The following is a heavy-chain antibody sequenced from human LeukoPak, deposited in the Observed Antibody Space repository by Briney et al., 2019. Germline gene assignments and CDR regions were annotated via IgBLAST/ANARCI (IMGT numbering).Heavy chain of an antibody. V-gene: IGHV1-69*05. CDR2: IIPIFGTA. CDR1: GGTFSSYA. J-gene: IGHJ6*02. Sequence: ASVKVSCKASGGTFSSYAISWVRQAPGQGLEWMGGIIPIFGTANYAQKFQGRVTMTTDTSTSTAYMELRSLRSDDTAVYYCAREVTMVRGVITFYHYNGMDVWGQGTAVTVSS. CDR3: AREVTMVRGVITFYHYNGMDV. D-gene: IGHD3-10*01.